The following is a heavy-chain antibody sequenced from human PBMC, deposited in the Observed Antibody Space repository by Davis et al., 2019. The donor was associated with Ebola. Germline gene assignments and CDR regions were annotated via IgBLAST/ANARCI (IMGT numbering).Heavy chain of an antibody. Sequence: GESLKISCKGSGYSFTSYWIGWVRQMPGKGLEWMGIIYPGDSDTRYSPSFQGQVTISADKSISTAYLQWSSLKASDTAMYYCAIALKEYYYGSGSSLDAFDIWGQGTMVTVSS. CDR1: GYSFTSYW. J-gene: IGHJ3*02. D-gene: IGHD3-10*01. CDR3: AIALKEYYYGSGSSLDAFDI. CDR2: IYPGDSDT. V-gene: IGHV5-51*01.